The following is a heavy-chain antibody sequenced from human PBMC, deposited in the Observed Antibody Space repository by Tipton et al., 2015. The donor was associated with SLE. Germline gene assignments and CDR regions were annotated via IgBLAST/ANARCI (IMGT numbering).Heavy chain of an antibody. V-gene: IGHV4-34*01. CDR2: ISHTGST. D-gene: IGHD1-14*01. CDR3: AKRTGGSTYAFDI. Sequence: TLSLTCAVYGGSISAYYWSWIRQPPGKGLEWSGEISHTGSTNFNPSLKSRVAISADTSKRQFSLKLSSVTAADTAVYYCAKRTGGSTYAFDIWGQGTMVTVSS. J-gene: IGHJ3*02. CDR1: GGSISAYY.